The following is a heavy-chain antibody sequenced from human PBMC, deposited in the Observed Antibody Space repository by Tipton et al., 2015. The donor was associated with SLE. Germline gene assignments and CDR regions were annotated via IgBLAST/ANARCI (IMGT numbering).Heavy chain of an antibody. CDR2: INQDGSQK. Sequence: SLRLSCAASGFTFSSYSMSWVRQAPGKGLEWVANINQDGSQKYYVDSVKGRFTISRDNDKSSLYMQMQSLRAEDTAVYYCARLYTSGWDDGFDIWGQGTVVTVSS. CDR1: GFTFSSYS. V-gene: IGHV3-7*01. D-gene: IGHD6-19*01. J-gene: IGHJ3*02. CDR3: ARLYTSGWDDGFDI.